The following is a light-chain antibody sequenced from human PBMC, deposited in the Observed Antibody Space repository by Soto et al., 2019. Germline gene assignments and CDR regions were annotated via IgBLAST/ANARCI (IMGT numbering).Light chain of an antibody. CDR1: SSDVGGYNY. CDR3: SSYRSSSPYV. Sequence: QSALTQPASASGSPGQSITISCTGTSSDVGGYNYVSWYQQHPGKAPKLMIYDVSNRPSGVSNRFSGSKSGNTASLTISGLQAEDEADYYCSSYRSSSPYVFGTGTKVTVL. CDR2: DVS. J-gene: IGLJ1*01. V-gene: IGLV2-14*01.